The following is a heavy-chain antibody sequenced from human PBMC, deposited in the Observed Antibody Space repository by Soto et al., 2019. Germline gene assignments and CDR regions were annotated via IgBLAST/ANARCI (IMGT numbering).Heavy chain of an antibody. V-gene: IGHV4-59*01. CDR2: IYHSGTT. CDR1: GGSISNYY. D-gene: IGHD5-18*01. J-gene: IGHJ5*02. Sequence: QVQVQESGPGLVKPSETLSLTCTVSGGSISNYYWSWIRQSPGKGLEWIANIYHSGTTNYNLSLKGRVSISIDSSKNQVSLRLKSVTAADTAVHYCARGGYRTLAWFDPWGQGTLVTVSS. CDR3: ARGGYRTLAWFDP.